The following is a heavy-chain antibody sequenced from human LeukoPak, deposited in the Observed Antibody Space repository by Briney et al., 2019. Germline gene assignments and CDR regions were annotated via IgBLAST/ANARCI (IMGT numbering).Heavy chain of an antibody. CDR3: AREERAVGAVRGFDY. D-gene: IGHD1-26*01. Sequence: ASVKVSCKASGYTFTSYGISWVRQAPGQGLEWMGWISAYNGNTNYAQKLQGRVTMTTDTSTSTAYMELRSLRSDDTAVYYCAREERAVGAVRGFDYWGQGTLVTVSS. V-gene: IGHV1-18*01. J-gene: IGHJ4*02. CDR2: ISAYNGNT. CDR1: GYTFTSYG.